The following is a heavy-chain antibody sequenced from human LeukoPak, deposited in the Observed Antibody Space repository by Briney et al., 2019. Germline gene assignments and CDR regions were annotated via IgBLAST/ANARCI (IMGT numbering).Heavy chain of an antibody. D-gene: IGHD5-24*01. CDR1: GGSISGTTYY. Sequence: PSETLSLTCTVSGGSISGTTYYWGWIRQPPGKGLEWIGCLYYGGSTYYNPSLKSRVTISADTSKNQFSLKLTSVTAADTAAYYCARGGYNYAAAYWGQGTLVTVSS. CDR3: ARGGYNYAAAY. CDR2: LYYGGST. V-gene: IGHV4-39*01. J-gene: IGHJ4*02.